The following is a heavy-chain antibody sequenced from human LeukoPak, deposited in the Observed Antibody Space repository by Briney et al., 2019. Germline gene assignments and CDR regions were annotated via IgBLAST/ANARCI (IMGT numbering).Heavy chain of an antibody. D-gene: IGHD3-3*01. V-gene: IGHV4-59*01. CDR2: IYYSGST. J-gene: IGHJ5*02. CDR3: ASVVGLEWLFPMLDP. Sequence: PSETLSLTCTVSGGSISSYYWSWIRQPPGKGLEWIGYIYYSGSTNYNPSLKSRVTISVDTSKNQFSLKLSSVTAADTAVYYCASVVGLEWLFPMLDPWGQGTLVTVSS. CDR1: GGSISSYY.